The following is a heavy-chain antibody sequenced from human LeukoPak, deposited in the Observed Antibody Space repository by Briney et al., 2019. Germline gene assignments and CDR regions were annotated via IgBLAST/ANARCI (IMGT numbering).Heavy chain of an antibody. CDR3: ARVANYDFWSGYLQPWFDP. CDR1: GGTFSSYA. V-gene: IGHV1-69*05. D-gene: IGHD3-3*01. CDR2: ITPIFGTA. Sequence: GASVKVSCKASGGTFSSYAISWVRQAPGQGLEWMGGITPIFGTANYAQKFQGRVTITTDESTSTAYMELSSLRSEDTAVYYCARVANYDFWSGYLQPWFDPWGQGTLVTVSS. J-gene: IGHJ5*02.